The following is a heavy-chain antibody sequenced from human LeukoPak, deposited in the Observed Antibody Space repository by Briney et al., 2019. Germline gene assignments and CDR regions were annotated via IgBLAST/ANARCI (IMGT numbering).Heavy chain of an antibody. CDR3: ARPCGGDCYGEIDY. V-gene: IGHV4-59*01. CDR1: GGSISSYY. D-gene: IGHD2-21*01. J-gene: IGHJ4*02. CDR2: IYYSGST. Sequence: SETLSLTCTVSGGSISSYYWSWIRQPPGKGLEWIGYIYYSGSTNYNPSPKSRVTISVDTSKNQFSLKLSSVTAADTAVYYCARPCGGDCYGEIDYWGQGTLVTVSS.